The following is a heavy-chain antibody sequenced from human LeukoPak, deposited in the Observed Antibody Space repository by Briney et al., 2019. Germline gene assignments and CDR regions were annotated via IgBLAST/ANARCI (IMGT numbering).Heavy chain of an antibody. D-gene: IGHD2-2*01. CDR3: ARRLTQYDCFDP. CDR1: GDSVSSNSVT. V-gene: IGHV6-1*01. J-gene: IGHJ5*02. CDR2: TYYRSTWYN. Sequence: SQTLSLTCAISGDSVSSNSVTWNWIRQSPSRGLEWLGRTYYRSTWYNDYAVSVRGRITVNPDTTKNQFSLHLNSVTPEDTAVYYCARRLTQYDCFDPWGQGILVTVSS.